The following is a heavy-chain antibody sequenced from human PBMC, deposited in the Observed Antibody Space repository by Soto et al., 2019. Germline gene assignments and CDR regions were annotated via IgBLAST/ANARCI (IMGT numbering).Heavy chain of an antibody. J-gene: IGHJ4*02. CDR1: GFTFSIYA. D-gene: IGHD2-15*01. Sequence: EVQLLESGGGLVQPGGSLRLSCAASGFTFSIYAMSCVRHAPGKGLEWVSAISGSGGSTYYADSVKGRFTISRDNSKNTLYLQLNSMRAEDTAVYYCAKDLEDIVVVVASDYWGQGTLVTVSS. V-gene: IGHV3-23*01. CDR3: AKDLEDIVVVVASDY. CDR2: ISGSGGST.